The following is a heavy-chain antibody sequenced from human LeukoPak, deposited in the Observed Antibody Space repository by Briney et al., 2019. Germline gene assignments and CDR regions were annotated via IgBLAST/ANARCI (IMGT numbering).Heavy chain of an antibody. J-gene: IGHJ4*02. CDR1: GFTFSSYW. CDR2: IKQDGSEK. D-gene: IGHD5-12*01. V-gene: IGHV3-7*01. Sequence: GGSLRLSCAASGFTFSSYWMSWVRQAPGKGLEWVANIKQDGSEKYYVDSVKGRFTISRDNAKNSLYLQMNSLRAEDTAVYYCAREGEYSGYDLDYWGQGTLVTVSS. CDR3: AREGEYSGYDLDY.